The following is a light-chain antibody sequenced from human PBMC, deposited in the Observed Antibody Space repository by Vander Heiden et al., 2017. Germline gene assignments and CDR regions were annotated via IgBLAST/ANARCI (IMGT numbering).Light chain of an antibody. J-gene: IGKJ4*01. CDR1: HILNNN. Sequence: DIVLTQSPPTLSVSPGDRVSVSCRATHILNNNLAWYQQKPGQAPRLLLYGASTRATGVPSRFSGSGSGTGFALTISSLQPEDFAVYDCQHYNKWPPVFGGGTKVEIK. CDR3: QHYNKWPPV. V-gene: IGKV3-15*01. CDR2: GAS.